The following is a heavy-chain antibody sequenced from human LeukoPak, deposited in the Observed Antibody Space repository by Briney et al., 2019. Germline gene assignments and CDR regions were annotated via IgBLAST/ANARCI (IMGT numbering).Heavy chain of an antibody. V-gene: IGHV4-59*01. CDR2: IYYSGST. CDR1: GGSISSYY. D-gene: IGHD1-26*01. J-gene: IGHJ3*02. Sequence: SETLSLTCTVSGGSISSYYWSWIRQPPGKVLEWIGYIYYSGSTNYNPSLKSRVTISEDTSKNQFSLKLSSVTAADTAVYYCARAVGEWELLNAFDIWGQGTMVTVSS. CDR3: ARAVGEWELLNAFDI.